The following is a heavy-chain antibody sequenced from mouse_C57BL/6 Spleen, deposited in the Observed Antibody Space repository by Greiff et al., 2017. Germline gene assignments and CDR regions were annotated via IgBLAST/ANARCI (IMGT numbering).Heavy chain of an antibody. Sequence: QVQLQQPGAELVKPGASVKLSCKASGCTFTSYWMHWVKQRPGQGLQWIGMIHPNSGSTNYNEKFKSKATLPVVKSSSTAYMQLRSLISEDSAVYYCARTGYYGSSYYLDYWGQGTTLTVAA. V-gene: IGHV1-64*01. CDR3: ARTGYYGSSYYLDY. CDR1: GCTFTSYW. CDR2: IHPNSGST. J-gene: IGHJ2*01. D-gene: IGHD1-1*01.